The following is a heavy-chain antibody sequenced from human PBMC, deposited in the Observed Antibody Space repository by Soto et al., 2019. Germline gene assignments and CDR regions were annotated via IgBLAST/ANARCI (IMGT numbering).Heavy chain of an antibody. J-gene: IGHJ4*02. CDR1: GFSLTTPVLG. V-gene: IGHV2-5*01. CDR3: VRLMSTDTTGYFDY. D-gene: IGHD1-1*01. CDR2: VYWHDDK. Sequence: QITLKHSGPTLVKPTQTLTLTCTVSGFSLTTPVLGVGWIRQPPGKALEWLTLVYWHDDKRYSSSLRDRLTIARDTSNNQVVLSMTNMDPEDSATYYCVRLMSTDTTGYFDYWGQGILVTVSS.